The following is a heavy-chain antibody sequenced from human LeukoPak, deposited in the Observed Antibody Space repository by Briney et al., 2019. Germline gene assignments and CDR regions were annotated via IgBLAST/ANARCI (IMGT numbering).Heavy chain of an antibody. CDR1: GVTFNGYY. J-gene: IGHJ4*02. Sequence: SETLSFTGAGYGVTFNGYYWRWIPQPPGKGLEWIGEINHSGSTKYNPCLKIRVNISVDTSKNQFSRQLSSVTAADTAVYYCARPWVRGYYCDYWGQGTLVTVSS. V-gene: IGHV4-34*01. D-gene: IGHD1-26*01. CDR2: INHSGST. CDR3: ARPWVRGYYCDY.